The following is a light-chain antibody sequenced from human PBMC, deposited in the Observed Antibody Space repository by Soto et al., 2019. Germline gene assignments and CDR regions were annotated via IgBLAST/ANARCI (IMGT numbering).Light chain of an antibody. CDR2: GAS. J-gene: IGKJ2*01. CDR1: QSVSSN. CDR3: QQYNDWPKT. V-gene: IGKV3-15*01. Sequence: EIVMTQSPATLSVSLGERATLSCRASQSVSSNLAWYQQKPGQAPRLLTYGASIRATGIPARFSGSGSGTEFTLTISSLQSEDFAVYYCQQYNDWPKTFGQGTKLEIK.